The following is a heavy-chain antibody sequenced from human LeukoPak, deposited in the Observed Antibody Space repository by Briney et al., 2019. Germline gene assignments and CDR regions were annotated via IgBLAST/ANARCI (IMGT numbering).Heavy chain of an antibody. D-gene: IGHD3-10*01. CDR1: GYTFSSYN. Sequence: ASVKVSFKASGYTFSSYNIHWVRQAPGQGLEWMGIINTSGDSRASEQKFQDRITMTRDMFTNTVYMELRSLRSQDTAVYYCARGAPRGSGDYWGQGTLVTVSS. J-gene: IGHJ4*02. CDR2: INTSGDSR. CDR3: ARGAPRGSGDY. V-gene: IGHV1-46*01.